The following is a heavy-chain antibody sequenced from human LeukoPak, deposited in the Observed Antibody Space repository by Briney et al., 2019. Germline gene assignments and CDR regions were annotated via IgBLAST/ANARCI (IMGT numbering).Heavy chain of an antibody. CDR1: GFTFTNAW. D-gene: IGHD3-10*02. CDR3: TTLSYVGGY. J-gene: IGHJ4*02. CDR2: SKSQTDGGTT. V-gene: IGHV3-15*01. Sequence: GGSLRLSCAASGFTFTNAWMSWVRQASGKGLEWVGRSKSQTDGGTTDYAAPVKGRFTISRDDSKNTVYLQMNSLKTEDTAIYYCTTLSYVGGYWGQGTLVTVSS.